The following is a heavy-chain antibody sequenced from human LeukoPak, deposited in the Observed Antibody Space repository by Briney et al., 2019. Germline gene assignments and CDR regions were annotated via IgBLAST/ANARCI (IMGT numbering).Heavy chain of an antibody. CDR3: ARSYSSSWPIDY. CDR1: GFTFNSYA. Sequence: GGSLRLSCAASGFTFNSYAMHWVRQAPGKGLEWVAVISYDGSNKYYADSVKGRFTISRDNSKNTLHLQMNSLRAEDTAVYYCARSYSSSWPIDYWGQGTLVTVSS. V-gene: IGHV3-30*04. J-gene: IGHJ4*02. D-gene: IGHD6-13*01. CDR2: ISYDGSNK.